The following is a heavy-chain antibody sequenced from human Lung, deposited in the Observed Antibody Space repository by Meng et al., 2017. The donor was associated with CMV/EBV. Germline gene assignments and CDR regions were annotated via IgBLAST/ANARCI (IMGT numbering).Heavy chain of an antibody. CDR1: GYY. CDR2: IYYSGGT. CDR3: ARSVGCSSTYCYTYTSSWYPDY. V-gene: IGHV4-31*02. J-gene: IGHJ4*02. Sequence: GYYGTWISQRPGKGLEWIEYIYYSGGTNYNPSLQSRVTISVDTSKNQFSLKLSSVTAADTAMYYCARSVGCSSTYCYTYTSSWYPDYWGQGTLVTVSS. D-gene: IGHD6-13*01.